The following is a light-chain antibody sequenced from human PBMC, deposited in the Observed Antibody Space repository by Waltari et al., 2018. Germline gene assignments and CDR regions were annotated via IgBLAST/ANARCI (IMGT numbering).Light chain of an antibody. J-gene: IGKJ4*01. CDR3: QQYYSTPPA. CDR2: WAS. CDR1: QSVFYSSNNNNY. Sequence: DIVMTQSQDSLAVSLGERATINCKSSQSVFYSSNNNNYLAWYQQKPGQPPKLLIYWASTRESGVPDRFSGSGSGTDFTLTISSLQAEDVAVYYCQQYYSTPPAFGGGTKVGIK. V-gene: IGKV4-1*01.